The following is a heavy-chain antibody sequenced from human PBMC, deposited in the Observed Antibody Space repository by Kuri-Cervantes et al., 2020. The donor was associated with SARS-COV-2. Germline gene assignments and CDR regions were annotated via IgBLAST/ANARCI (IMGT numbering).Heavy chain of an antibody. CDR3: ARAGNVLMVYAIAYYMDV. J-gene: IGHJ6*03. CDR2: ISGGGGNT. CDR1: GFTFSSYA. V-gene: IGHV3-23*01. Sequence: GESLKISCAASGFTFSSYAMIWVRQAPGKGLEWVSAISGGGGNTYYADSVKGRFTISRDNSKNTLYLQMNSLRAEDTAVYYCARAGNVLMVYAIAYYMDVWGKGTMVTVSS. D-gene: IGHD2-8*01.